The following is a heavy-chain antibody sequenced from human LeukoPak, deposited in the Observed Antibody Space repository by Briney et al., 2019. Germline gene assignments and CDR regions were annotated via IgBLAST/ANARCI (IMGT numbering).Heavy chain of an antibody. J-gene: IGHJ4*02. V-gene: IGHV1-69*13. D-gene: IGHD3-10*01. CDR1: GGTFSSYA. CDR2: NIPIFGTA. CDR3: ASNGVGSGRSKDFDY. Sequence: SVKVSCKASGGTFSSYAISWVRQAPGQGLEWMGGNIPIFGTANYAQKFQGRVTITADESTSTVYMDLSSLRSKDTAVYYCASNGVGSGRSKDFDYWGQGTLVTVSS.